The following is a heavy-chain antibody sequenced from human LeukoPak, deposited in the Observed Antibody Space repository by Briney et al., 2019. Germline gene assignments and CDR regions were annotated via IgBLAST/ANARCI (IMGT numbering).Heavy chain of an antibody. V-gene: IGHV3-30*02. CDR3: ARALRGQYYYGSGIGY. J-gene: IGHJ4*02. Sequence: QPGGSLRLSCAASGLTFSTCGMHWVRQAPGKGLEWVAFIRYDGSNKYYADSVKGRFIISRDNSENTLSLQMNSPRAEDTAVYYCARALRGQYYYGSGIGYWGQGTLVTVSS. CDR2: IRYDGSNK. D-gene: IGHD3-10*01. CDR1: GLTFSTCG.